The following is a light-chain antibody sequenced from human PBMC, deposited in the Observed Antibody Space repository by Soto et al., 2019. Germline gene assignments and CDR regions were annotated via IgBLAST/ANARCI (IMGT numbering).Light chain of an antibody. CDR2: DVS. CDR3: CSYAGTYTWV. V-gene: IGLV2-11*01. Sequence: QSALTQPRSVSGSPGQSVTISFTGTSSDVGDYNYVSWYQQHPGKAPRIIIYDVSKWPSGVPDRFSGSKSGNTASLTISGLQAEDEADYYCCSYAGTYTWVFGGGTKLTVL. J-gene: IGLJ3*02. CDR1: SSDVGDYNY.